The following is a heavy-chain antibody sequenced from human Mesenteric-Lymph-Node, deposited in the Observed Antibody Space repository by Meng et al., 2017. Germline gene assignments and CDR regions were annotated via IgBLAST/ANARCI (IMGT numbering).Heavy chain of an antibody. CDR1: GYTFSTYT. D-gene: IGHD2/OR15-2a*01. J-gene: IGHJ5*02. Sequence: QVQLVQSGSELKKPGASVKVFGKASGYTFSTYTINWVRQAHGRGLEWMGRISTNTGTPTYTQGFTGRFVFSLDTSVSTAYLQISSLKAEDTAVYYCARGGNFDPWGQGTLVTVSS. V-gene: IGHV7-4-1*02. CDR2: ISTNTGTP. CDR3: ARGGNFDP.